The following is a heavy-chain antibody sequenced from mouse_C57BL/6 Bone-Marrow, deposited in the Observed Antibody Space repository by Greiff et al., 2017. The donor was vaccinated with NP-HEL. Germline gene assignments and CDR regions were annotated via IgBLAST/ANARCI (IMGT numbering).Heavy chain of an antibody. Sequence: VKLQQSGAELVRPGASVTLSCKASGYTFTDYEMHWVKQTPVHGLEWIGAIDPETGGTAYNQKFKGKAILTADKSSSTAYMELRSLTSEDSAVYYCTRTAWSYYAMDYWGQGTSVTVSS. CDR2: IDPETGGT. V-gene: IGHV1-15*01. CDR1: GYTFTDYE. J-gene: IGHJ4*01. D-gene: IGHD1-2*01. CDR3: TRTAWSYYAMDY.